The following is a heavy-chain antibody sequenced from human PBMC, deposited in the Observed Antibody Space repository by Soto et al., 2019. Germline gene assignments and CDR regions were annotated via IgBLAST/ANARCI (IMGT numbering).Heavy chain of an antibody. J-gene: IGHJ4*02. CDR1: GGSLSRGAYY. Sequence: PLSVKCSVSGGSLSRGAYYCSLNRQHPGKGLEWIGYIYYSGSTYYNPSLESRVTLSVDTSRKQFSLKLSSVTAADTAVYYCARANYFESSGPFDYWGPGTLVTVSS. CDR3: ARANYFESSGPFDY. V-gene: IGHV4-31*03. CDR2: IYYSGST. D-gene: IGHD3-22*01.